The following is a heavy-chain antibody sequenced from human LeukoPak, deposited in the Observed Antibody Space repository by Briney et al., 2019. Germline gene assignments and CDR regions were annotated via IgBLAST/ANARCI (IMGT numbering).Heavy chain of an antibody. Sequence: GGSLRLSCAASGFTFGSHGMNWVRQAPGKGLEWVSYISSSSSTIYYADSVKGRFTISRDNAKNSLYLQMNSLRAEDTAVYYCARGAYYYEDWGQGTLVTVSS. CDR1: GFTFGSHG. CDR3: ARGAYYYED. CDR2: ISSSSSTI. D-gene: IGHD3-22*01. V-gene: IGHV3-48*01. J-gene: IGHJ4*02.